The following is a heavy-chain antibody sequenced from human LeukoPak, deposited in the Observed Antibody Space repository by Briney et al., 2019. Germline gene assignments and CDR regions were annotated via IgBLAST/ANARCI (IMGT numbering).Heavy chain of an antibody. Sequence: QTGGSLRLSCAASGFTFSSAMSWVRQAPGKGLEWVSAISGSGGSTDYADSVKGRFTISRDNSKNTLYLQMNSLRAEDTAVYYCARGTDSSSSRAFAYWGQGTLVTVSS. CDR1: GFTFSSA. V-gene: IGHV3-23*01. J-gene: IGHJ4*02. CDR2: ISGSGGST. D-gene: IGHD6-6*01. CDR3: ARGTDSSSSRAFAY.